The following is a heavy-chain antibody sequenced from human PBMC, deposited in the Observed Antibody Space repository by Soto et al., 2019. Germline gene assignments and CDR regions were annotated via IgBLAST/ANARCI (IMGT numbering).Heavy chain of an antibody. D-gene: IGHD1-26*01. CDR1: GGPISSSGHF. CDR3: ARRVYSGSGRDYFDR. V-gene: IGHV4-39*01. CDR2: IYYTGTT. Sequence: QLQLQESGPGLVKPSETLSLICSVSGGPISSSGHFWAWIRQPPGRGLEWLATIYYTGTTYYNPSLKSRLTISTDTSQDQFSLDLTSMTAADTALYFCARRVYSGSGRDYFDRWGQGSLVTVSS. J-gene: IGHJ4*02.